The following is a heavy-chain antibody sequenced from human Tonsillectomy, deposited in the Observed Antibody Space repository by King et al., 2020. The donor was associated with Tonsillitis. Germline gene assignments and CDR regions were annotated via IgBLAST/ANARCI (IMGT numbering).Heavy chain of an antibody. CDR3: ARDPLGANTFDI. V-gene: IGHV3-7*01. CDR2: ITQDGSEK. J-gene: IGHJ3*02. CDR1: GFTFSSYW. D-gene: IGHD3-16*01. Sequence: VQLVESGGGLVQPGGSLRLSCAASGFTFSSYWMSWVRQAPGKGLEWVANITQDGSEKYYVDSGKGRFTISRDNAKNSLYLQMNSLSAEDTAGYYCARDPLGANTFDIWGQGTMVTVSS.